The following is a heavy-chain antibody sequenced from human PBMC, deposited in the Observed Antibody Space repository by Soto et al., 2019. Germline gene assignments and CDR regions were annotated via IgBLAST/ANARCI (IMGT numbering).Heavy chain of an antibody. J-gene: IGHJ6*02. D-gene: IGHD5-12*01. CDR3: ARDLATINYYFGLDV. CDR1: GFPFNSYW. Sequence: GGSLRLSCAASGFPFNSYWMHWVRQAPGKGLVWVSRISSDGSSANYADSVNGRFTVSRDNAKNTLYLQMDSLRAEDTAVYYCARDLATINYYFGLDVWGQGTTVTVSS. CDR2: ISSDGSSA. V-gene: IGHV3-74*01.